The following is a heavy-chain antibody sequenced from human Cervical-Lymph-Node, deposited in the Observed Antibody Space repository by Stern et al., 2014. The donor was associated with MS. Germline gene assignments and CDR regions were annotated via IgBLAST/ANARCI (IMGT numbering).Heavy chain of an antibody. Sequence: QLQLQESGPGLVKPSATLSLTCTVSGGSMRSYSWSWIRQPPGKGLEWIGYIYYSGSTDYNPSLKSRVTISVDTSKNQVSLKLSSVTAADTAVYYCARERDYYDSRGYYNYLDYWGQGTLVTVSS. D-gene: IGHD3-22*01. J-gene: IGHJ4*02. CDR2: IYYSGST. CDR3: ARERDYYDSRGYYNYLDY. V-gene: IGHV4-59*01. CDR1: GGSMRSYS.